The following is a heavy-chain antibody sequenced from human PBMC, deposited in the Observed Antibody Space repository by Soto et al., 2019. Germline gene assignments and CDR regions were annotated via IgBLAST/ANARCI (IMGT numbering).Heavy chain of an antibody. V-gene: IGHV2-70*11. J-gene: IGHJ6*03. CDR2: IDWDDDK. CDR1: GFSLSTSGMC. Sequence: SGPTLVNPTQTLSLTCTFSGFSLSTSGMCVSWIRQPPGKALEWLARIDWDDDKYYSTSLKTRLTISKDTSKNQVVLTMTNMDPVDTATYYCARIQGGYNWNPDVYYYYMDVWGKGTTVNVSS. CDR3: ARIQGGYNWNPDVYYYYMDV. D-gene: IGHD1-20*01.